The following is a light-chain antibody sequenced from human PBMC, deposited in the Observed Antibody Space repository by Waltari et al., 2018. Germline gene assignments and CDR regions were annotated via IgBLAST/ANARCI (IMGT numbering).Light chain of an antibody. CDR3: SSQSSNNVVL. Sequence: QSALTQPASVSGSPGQSVTIFCTGTSNEVGGYNSVSWYQEHPGQAPRVIIYDVSDRPSGVSDRFSGSKSGNTASLTISGLQAEDEADYYCSSQSSNNVVLFGGGTKLTVL. CDR2: DVS. J-gene: IGLJ2*01. V-gene: IGLV2-14*01. CDR1: SNEVGGYNS.